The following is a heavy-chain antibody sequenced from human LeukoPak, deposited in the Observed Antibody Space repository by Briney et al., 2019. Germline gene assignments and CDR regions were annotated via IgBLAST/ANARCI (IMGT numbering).Heavy chain of an antibody. CDR1: GGSISSGSYY. CDR2: IYNSGST. CDR3: AREMATITLGAFDI. Sequence: SETLSLTCTVSGGSISSGSYYWSWIRQPAGSGLEWIGRIYNSGSTNYNPSLKSRVTISVDTSKNQFSLKLSSVTAADTAVYYCAREMATITLGAFDIWGQGTMVTVSS. V-gene: IGHV4-61*02. D-gene: IGHD5-24*01. J-gene: IGHJ3*02.